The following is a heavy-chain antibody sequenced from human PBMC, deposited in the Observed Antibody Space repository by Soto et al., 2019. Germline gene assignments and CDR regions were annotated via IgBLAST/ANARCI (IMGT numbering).Heavy chain of an antibody. Sequence: QVHLVQSGAEVKKPGASVKVSCKASGYSFTTYGISWVRQAPGQGLEWMGWISGYNGDTNYAQNFQARVTMTTDTSTSTAYMELRSLRSDDTAVYYCAREGVRPYYYDGMDVWGQGTTVTVSS. CDR2: ISGYNGDT. J-gene: IGHJ6*02. CDR3: AREGVRPYYYDGMDV. CDR1: GYSFTTYG. D-gene: IGHD2-21*01. V-gene: IGHV1-18*01.